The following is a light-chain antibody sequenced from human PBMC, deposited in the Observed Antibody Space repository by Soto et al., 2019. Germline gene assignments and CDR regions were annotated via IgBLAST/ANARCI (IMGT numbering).Light chain of an antibody. CDR1: QSVSSSF. J-gene: IGKJ3*01. CDR2: GAS. Sequence: EIVLTQSPGTLSFSPGETATLSCRARQSVSSSFLAWYQQKPGKAPRLLIYGASSRATGIPDRFSGSGSGTEFTLTISRLEPEDFAVYYCQQYGSSTLFTFGPGTKVDVK. CDR3: QQYGSSTLFT. V-gene: IGKV3-20*01.